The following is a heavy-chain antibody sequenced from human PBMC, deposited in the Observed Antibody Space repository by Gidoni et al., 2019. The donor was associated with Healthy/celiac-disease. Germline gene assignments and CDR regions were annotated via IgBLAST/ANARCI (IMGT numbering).Heavy chain of an antibody. CDR1: GSTFSSYD. CDR2: IGTAGAT. CDR3: ARALGCSSTSCLYDGMDV. Sequence: EVQLVEYGGGLVQPGGSRRLSCAASGSTFSSYDMHWVRQATGKGLGWVSAIGTAGATYYPGSVKGLCTISRENAKNSLYLQRNSLRAEDTAVYYCARALGCSSTSCLYDGMDVWGQGTTVTVSS. V-gene: IGHV3-13*01. J-gene: IGHJ6*02. D-gene: IGHD2-2*01.